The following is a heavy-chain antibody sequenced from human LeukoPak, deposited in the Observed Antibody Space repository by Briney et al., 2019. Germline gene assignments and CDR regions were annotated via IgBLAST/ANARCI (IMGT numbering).Heavy chain of an antibody. CDR2: INSDGSST. CDR1: GFTFSSYA. D-gene: IGHD3-22*01. Sequence: GGSLRLSCAASGFTFSSYAMSWVRQAPGKGLVWVSRINSDGSSTNYADSVKGRFTISRDNAKNTLYLQMNSLRAEDTAVYYCARGGSGSDYYTSYWGQGTLVTVSS. J-gene: IGHJ4*02. CDR3: ARGGSGSDYYTSY. V-gene: IGHV3-74*01.